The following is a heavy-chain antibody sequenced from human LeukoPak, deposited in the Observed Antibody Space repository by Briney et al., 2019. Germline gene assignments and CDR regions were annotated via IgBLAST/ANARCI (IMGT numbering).Heavy chain of an antibody. CDR2: INWNGGST. Sequence: GGSLRLSCAASGLTFDDRGMSWVRQVPGKGLEWVSGINWNGGSTGYADSVKGRFTISRDNAKNSLYLQMNSLRAEDTALYYCAAGDRNGWYFDYWGQGTLVTVSS. D-gene: IGHD6-19*01. CDR3: AAGDRNGWYFDY. V-gene: IGHV3-20*04. CDR1: GLTFDDRG. J-gene: IGHJ4*02.